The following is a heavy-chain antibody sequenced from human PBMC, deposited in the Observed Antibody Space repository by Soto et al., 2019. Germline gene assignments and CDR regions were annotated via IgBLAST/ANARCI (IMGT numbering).Heavy chain of an antibody. CDR3: ARGSLFGDYGDFDF. J-gene: IGHJ4*02. V-gene: IGHV1-69*13. D-gene: IGHD4-17*01. CDR1: GGTFSNYA. Sequence: SVKVSCKVSGGTFSNYAISWVRQAPGHGLEWMGGIIPMFTTPDYAQKFEDRVTITADESTNTAYMGLRSLTSDDTAVYYCARGSLFGDYGDFDFWGQGTLVTVSS. CDR2: IIPMFTTP.